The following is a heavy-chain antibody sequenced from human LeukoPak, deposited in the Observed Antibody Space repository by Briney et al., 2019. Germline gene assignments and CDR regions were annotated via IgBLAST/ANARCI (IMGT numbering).Heavy chain of an antibody. CDR3: ARDLEQWLVRNGMDV. D-gene: IGHD6-19*01. CDR2: INPSGGST. CDR1: GYTXTSYX. J-gene: IGHJ6*02. Sequence: SGYTXTSYXMHWVRQAPGQGLEWMGVINPSGGSTSYAQKFQGRVTMTRDTSTSTVYMELSSLRSEDTAVYYCARDLEQWLVRNGMDVWGQGTTVTVSS. V-gene: IGHV1-46*01.